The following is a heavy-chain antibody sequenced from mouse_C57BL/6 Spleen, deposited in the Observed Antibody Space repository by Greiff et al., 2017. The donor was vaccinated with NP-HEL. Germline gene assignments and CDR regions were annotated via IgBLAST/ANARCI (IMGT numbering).Heavy chain of an antibody. Sequence: VQLVESGPGLVAPSQSLSISCTVSGFSLTSYGVDWVRQPPGKGLEWLGVIWGGGSTTYNSALMSSLSISKDNSKSQVFLKMNSLQTDDTDRYYCEGGKGEFRDWGQGTLVTVSA. CDR3: EGGKGEFRD. CDR1: GFSLTSYG. CDR2: IWGGGST. D-gene: IGHD2-1*01. J-gene: IGHJ3*01. V-gene: IGHV2-9*01.